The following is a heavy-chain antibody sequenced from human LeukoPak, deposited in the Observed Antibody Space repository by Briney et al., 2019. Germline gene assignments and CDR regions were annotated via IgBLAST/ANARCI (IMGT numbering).Heavy chain of an antibody. CDR2: IYHSGRT. CDR3: AGPIYEAVEQ. Sequence: SASLSLSCAASGGSISGYYWSWFRQPPGKGLEWVGYIYHSGRTRYNPSPKSRVTISVDTFKNEFSLKLRFVTAADTAVYYCAGPIYEAVEQWGRGTLVTVSS. CDR1: GGSISGYY. D-gene: IGHD3-3*01. V-gene: IGHV4-59*08. J-gene: IGHJ4*02.